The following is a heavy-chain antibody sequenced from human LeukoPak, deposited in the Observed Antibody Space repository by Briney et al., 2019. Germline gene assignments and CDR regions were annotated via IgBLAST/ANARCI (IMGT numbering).Heavy chain of an antibody. CDR3: AKDRYGDYEAPFHYYMDA. CDR1: GYNLRDYY. J-gene: IGHJ6*03. V-gene: IGHV1-2*02. Sequence: ASVKVSCEASGYNLRDYYLHWVRQAPGQGLEWMGWINPNSGVTNYAQKLQGRVTITRDTSIDTAYMQLSRLRSDDTAVYYCAKDRYGDYEAPFHYYMDAWGRGTTVTVSS. D-gene: IGHD5-12*01. CDR2: INPNSGVT.